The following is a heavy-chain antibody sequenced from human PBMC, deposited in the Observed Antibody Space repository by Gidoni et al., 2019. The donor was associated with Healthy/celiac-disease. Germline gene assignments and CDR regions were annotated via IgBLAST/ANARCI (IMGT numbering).Heavy chain of an antibody. CDR3: ARDPLPVEWFGELSPGGGY. V-gene: IGHV3-74*01. J-gene: IGHJ4*02. Sequence: EVQLVESGGGLVQPGGSLRLPCAASGFTFSSYWMHWVRQAPGKGLVWVSRINSDGSSTSYADSVKGRFTISRDNAKNTLYLQMNSLRAEDTAVYYCARDPLPVEWFGELSPGGGYWGQGTLVTVSS. CDR2: INSDGSST. D-gene: IGHD3-10*01. CDR1: GFTFSSYW.